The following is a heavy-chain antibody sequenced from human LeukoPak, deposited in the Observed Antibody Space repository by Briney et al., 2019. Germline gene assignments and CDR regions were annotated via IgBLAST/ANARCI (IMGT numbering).Heavy chain of an antibody. Sequence: GESLQISCKGSGYSFTNYWIGWVRQMPGKGLEWMGIVYPGDSETRYSPSFQGQVTISADKSINTAYLQWSSLKASDTAMYCCARHNTVAKIFDYWGQGTLVTVSS. CDR2: VYPGDSET. CDR1: GYSFTNYW. V-gene: IGHV5-51*01. J-gene: IGHJ4*02. D-gene: IGHD4-23*01. CDR3: ARHNTVAKIFDY.